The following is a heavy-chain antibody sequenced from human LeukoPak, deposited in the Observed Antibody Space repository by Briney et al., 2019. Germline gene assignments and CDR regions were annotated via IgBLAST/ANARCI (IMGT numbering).Heavy chain of an antibody. CDR2: ISPRDTYI. CDR3: TRGPRVVDV. V-gene: IGHV3-11*01. Sequence: GGSLRLSCAASGFTFSDYYMTWIRQSPGRGLEWLSYISPRDTYINYADSVKGRFTISRDDATNSLYLQMNSLRDEDTAVYYCTRGPRVVDVWGQGTRVTVSS. CDR1: GFTFSDYY. J-gene: IGHJ3*01.